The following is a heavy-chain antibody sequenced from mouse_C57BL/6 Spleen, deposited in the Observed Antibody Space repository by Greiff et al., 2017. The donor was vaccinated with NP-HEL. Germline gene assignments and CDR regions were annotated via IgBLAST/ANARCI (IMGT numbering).Heavy chain of an antibody. CDR1: GFNIKDDY. V-gene: IGHV14-4*01. J-gene: IGHJ2*01. CDR2: IDPENGDT. CDR3: TLDGYYY. Sequence: EVQLQQSGAELVRPGASVKLSCTASGFNIKDDYMHWVKQRPEQGLEWIGWIDPENGDTEYASKFQGKATITADTSSNTAYLQLSSLTSEDTAVYYCTLDGYYYWGQGTTLTVSS. D-gene: IGHD2-3*01.